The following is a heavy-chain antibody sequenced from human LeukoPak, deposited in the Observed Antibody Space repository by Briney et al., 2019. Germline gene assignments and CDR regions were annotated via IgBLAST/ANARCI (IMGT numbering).Heavy chain of an antibody. CDR1: GFTVSSNY. V-gene: IGHV3-66*01. D-gene: IGHD3-10*01. CDR3: ARDFPYGSGSYYKISPPDY. CDR2: IYSGGST. Sequence: GGSLRLSCAASGFTVSSNYMSWVRQAPGKGLEWVSVIYSGGSTYYADSVKGRLTISGDNSKNTLYLQMNRLRAEDTAVYYCARDFPYGSGSYYKISPPDYWGQGTLVTVSS. J-gene: IGHJ4*02.